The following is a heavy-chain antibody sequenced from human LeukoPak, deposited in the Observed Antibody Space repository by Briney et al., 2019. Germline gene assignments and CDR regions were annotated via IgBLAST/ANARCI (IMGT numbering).Heavy chain of an antibody. Sequence: PSETLSHTCSVPGESVSSDSYYWIWIRQPPGKGLEWIGYIYYSGSTSYNPSLKSRVTISIDTSKNQFSLNLRSVTAADTAVYYCAGEVVATAGVDYWGQGTLVTVSS. V-gene: IGHV4-61*01. CDR3: AGEVVATAGVDY. J-gene: IGHJ4*02. D-gene: IGHD6-13*01. CDR1: GESVSSDSYY. CDR2: IYYSGST.